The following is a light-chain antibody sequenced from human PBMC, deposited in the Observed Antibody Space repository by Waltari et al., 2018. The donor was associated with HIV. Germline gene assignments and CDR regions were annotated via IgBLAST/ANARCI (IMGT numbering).Light chain of an antibody. V-gene: IGLV2-14*01. CDR3: SSYTTSDSVV. Sequence: QSALTQPASVSGSPGQSISISCTGPTRAISSYTPVSWYRHRPGEAPKLLIYGASHRPSGVSHRFSASTFGNTASLTISGLQTDDEGDYYCSSYTTSDSVVFGGGTRLTVL. CDR2: GAS. J-gene: IGLJ3*02. CDR1: TRAISSYTP.